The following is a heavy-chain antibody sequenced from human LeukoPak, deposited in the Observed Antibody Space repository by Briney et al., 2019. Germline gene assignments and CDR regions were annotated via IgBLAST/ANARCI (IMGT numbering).Heavy chain of an antibody. Sequence: SETLSLTCAVYGGSFNRYSWNWIRQPPGKGLAWIGEINHSGITNYNPSLKSRLTISVDTSKNQFSLRLTSVTAADTAVYYCARKGVAVSTWGQGTPVTVSS. V-gene: IGHV4-34*01. D-gene: IGHD3-10*01. J-gene: IGHJ5*02. CDR2: INHSGIT. CDR3: ARKGVAVST. CDR1: GGSFNRYS.